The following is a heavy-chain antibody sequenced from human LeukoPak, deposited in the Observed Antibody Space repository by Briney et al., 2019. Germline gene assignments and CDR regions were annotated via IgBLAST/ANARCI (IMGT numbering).Heavy chain of an antibody. V-gene: IGHV3-30-3*01. CDR2: ISYDGSNK. J-gene: IGHJ4*02. CDR3: ARVRTSPH. D-gene: IGHD2-2*01. CDR1: GFTFSSYA. Sequence: PGRSLRLSCAASGFTFSSYAMHWVRRAPGKGLEWVAVISYDGSNKYYADSVKGRFTISRDNSKNTLYLQMNSLRAEDTAVYYCARVRTSPHWGQGTLVTVSS.